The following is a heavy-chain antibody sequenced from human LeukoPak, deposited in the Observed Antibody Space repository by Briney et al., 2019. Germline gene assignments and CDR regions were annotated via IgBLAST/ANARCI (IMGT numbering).Heavy chain of an antibody. J-gene: IGHJ4*02. CDR1: GGSVSSGSYY. CDR3: ARVGIAVASPFFDY. CDR2: IYYSGTT. D-gene: IGHD6-19*01. Sequence: PSETLSLTCTVSGGSVSSGSYYWTWIRQPPGTGLEWIGYIYYSGTTNYNPSLKSRVTISVDTSKNQFSLKLGSVTAADTAVYYCARVGIAVASPFFDYWGQGTLVTVSS. V-gene: IGHV4-61*01.